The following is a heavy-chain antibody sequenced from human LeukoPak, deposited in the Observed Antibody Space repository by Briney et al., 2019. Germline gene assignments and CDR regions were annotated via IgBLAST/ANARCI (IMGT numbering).Heavy chain of an antibody. CDR3: ARVRYCSGGSCYDY. CDR2: INHSGST. J-gene: IGHJ4*02. CDR1: GGSISSYY. V-gene: IGHV4-34*01. D-gene: IGHD2-15*01. Sequence: PSETLSLTCTVSGGSISSYYWSWIRQPPGKGLEWIGEINHSGSTNYNPSLKSRVTISVDTSKNQFSLKLSSVTAADTAVYYCARVRYCSGGSCYDYWGQGTLVTVSS.